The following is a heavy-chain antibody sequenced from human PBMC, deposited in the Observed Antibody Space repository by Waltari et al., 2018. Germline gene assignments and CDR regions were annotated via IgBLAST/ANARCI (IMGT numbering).Heavy chain of an antibody. CDR3: ARAQRRITFGGVIVNPEFDY. CDR1: GYSISSGYY. Sequence: QVQLQESGPGLVKPSETLSLTCAVSGYSISSGYYWGWIRQPPGKGLEWIGRIYHSGSTYYNPSLKIRVTISVDTSKNQFSLKLSSVTAADTAVYYCARAQRRITFGGVIVNPEFDYWGQGTLVTVSS. CDR2: IYHSGST. J-gene: IGHJ4*02. D-gene: IGHD3-16*02. V-gene: IGHV4-38-2*01.